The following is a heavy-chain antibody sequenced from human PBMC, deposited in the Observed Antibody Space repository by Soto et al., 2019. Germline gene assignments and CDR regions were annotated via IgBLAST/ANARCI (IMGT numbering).Heavy chain of an antibody. CDR1: GISIRDQY. CDR2: IYYGGTT. J-gene: IGHJ4*02. V-gene: IGHV4-59*11. Sequence: SETLSLTCTVSGISIRDQYWSWIRQPPGKGLEWIGFIYYGGTTNYNPSLKSRVTISVDTSKSQFSLKLSSVTAADTAVYYCARGGASRKYFDYWGQGTLVTVSS. CDR3: ARGGASRKYFDY. D-gene: IGHD2-15*01.